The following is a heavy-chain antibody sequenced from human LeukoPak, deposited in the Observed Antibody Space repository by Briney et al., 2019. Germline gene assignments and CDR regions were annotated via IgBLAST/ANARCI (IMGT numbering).Heavy chain of an antibody. D-gene: IGHD2-2*01. J-gene: IGHJ4*02. Sequence: GGSLRLSCAASGFTFSSYSMNWVRQAPGKGLEWVSSISSSSSYIYYADSVKSRFTISRDNAKNSLYLQMNSLRAEDTAVYYCARDDSAFVVNSPHRLFDYWGQGTLVTVSS. CDR2: ISSSSSYI. CDR3: ARDDSAFVVNSPHRLFDY. CDR1: GFTFSSYS. V-gene: IGHV3-21*01.